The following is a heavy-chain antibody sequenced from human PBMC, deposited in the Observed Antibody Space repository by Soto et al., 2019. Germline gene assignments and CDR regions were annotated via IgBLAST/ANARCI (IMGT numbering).Heavy chain of an antibody. V-gene: IGHV6-1*01. Sequence: PSQTLSLTCAISGDSVSGNSAAWNWIRQSPSRGLEWLGRTYYRSRWYNDYAVSVKSRITVTPDTSKNQFSLHLNSVTPEDTAVYYCAREFQYYVISDIYFDYWGQGALVTVSS. CDR3: AREFQYYVISDIYFDY. J-gene: IGHJ4*02. CDR2: TYYRSRWYN. D-gene: IGHD3-16*01. CDR1: GDSVSGNSAA.